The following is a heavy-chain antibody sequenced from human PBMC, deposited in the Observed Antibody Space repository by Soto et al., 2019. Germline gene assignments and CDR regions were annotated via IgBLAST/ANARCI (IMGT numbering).Heavy chain of an antibody. CDR3: ARDGLVPAAVSGRMDV. CDR2: IIPIFGTA. D-gene: IGHD2-2*01. V-gene: IGHV1-69*12. CDR1: GGTFSSYA. J-gene: IGHJ6*02. Sequence: QVQLVQSGAEVKKPGSSVKVSCKASGGTFSSYAISWVRQAPGQGLEWMGGIIPIFGTANYAQKFQGRVTITADESTSTAYMERSSLRSEDTAVYYCARDGLVPAAVSGRMDVWGQGTTVTVSS.